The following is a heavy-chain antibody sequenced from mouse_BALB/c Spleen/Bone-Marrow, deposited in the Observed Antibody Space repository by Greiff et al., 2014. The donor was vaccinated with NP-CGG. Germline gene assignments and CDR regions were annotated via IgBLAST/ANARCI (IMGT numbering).Heavy chain of an antibody. V-gene: IGHV1-31*01. Sequence: VQLKESGPELVKPGASVKISCKASGYSFTGYYMHWVKQSHVKSLEWIGRINPYNGATSYNQNFKDKASLTVGKSSSTAYMELHSLTSEDSAVYYCARDEDYYGNTDFDYWGQGTTLTVSS. CDR1: GYSFTGYY. D-gene: IGHD1-1*01. J-gene: IGHJ2*01. CDR2: INPYNGAT. CDR3: ARDEDYYGNTDFDY.